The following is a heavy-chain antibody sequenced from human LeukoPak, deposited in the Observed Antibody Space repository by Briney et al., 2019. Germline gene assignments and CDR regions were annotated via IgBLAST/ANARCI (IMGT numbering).Heavy chain of an antibody. CDR2: ISSNGGST. D-gene: IGHD6-13*01. CDR1: GFTFSSYG. Sequence: GGSLRLSCSASGFTFSSYGMHWVRQAPGKGLEYVSAISSNGGSTYYADSVKGRFTISRDNSKNTLYLQMSSLRAEDTAVYYCVKDRRYSSNWYYFDYWGQGTLVIVSS. CDR3: VKDRRYSSNWYYFDY. V-gene: IGHV3-64D*09. J-gene: IGHJ4*02.